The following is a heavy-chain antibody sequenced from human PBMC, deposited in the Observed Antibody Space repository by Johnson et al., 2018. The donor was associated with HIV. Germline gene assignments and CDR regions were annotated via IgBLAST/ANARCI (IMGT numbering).Heavy chain of an antibody. CDR1: GFTFSSYA. J-gene: IGHJ3*02. CDR3: AKERGRGGDAFDI. D-gene: IGHD3-10*01. CDR2: ISYDGSNT. Sequence: QVQLVESEGGVVQPGRSLRLSCAVSGFTFSSYAMHWVRQAPGEGLEWVAVISYDGSNTYYADSVKGRFTISRDNSKNTLYLQMNSLRAEDTAVYYCAKERGRGGDAFDIWGQGTMVTVSS. V-gene: IGHV3-30*04.